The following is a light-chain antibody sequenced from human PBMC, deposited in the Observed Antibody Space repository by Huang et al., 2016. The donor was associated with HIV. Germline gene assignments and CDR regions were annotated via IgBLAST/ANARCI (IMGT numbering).Light chain of an antibody. V-gene: IGKV1-9*01. J-gene: IGKJ4*01. Sequence: IQLTQSPPSLSASVGERVTITCRASQAISTSLAWYQQKPGQAPNLLIYAASTLQRGVPSRFSGSGSGTDFTLTISSLQPDDFSTYYCQQLNDYPPTFGGGTKVEVK. CDR3: QQLNDYPPT. CDR2: AAS. CDR1: QAISTS.